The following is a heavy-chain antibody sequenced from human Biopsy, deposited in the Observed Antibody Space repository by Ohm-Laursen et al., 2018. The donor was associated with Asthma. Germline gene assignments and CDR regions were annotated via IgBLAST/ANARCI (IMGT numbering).Heavy chain of an antibody. Sequence: GSLRPSCAATGFAVSRDHMFWVRQAPGKGLEWVSVIYSGGTSHTADSVRGRFTISRDFSKNTLHLQMHSLRVEDTAVYYCARTFHFWSPYHAEHYQLWGQGTLVTVSS. CDR3: ARTFHFWSPYHAEHYQL. CDR1: GFAVSRDH. V-gene: IGHV3-66*01. J-gene: IGHJ1*01. D-gene: IGHD3-3*02. CDR2: IYSGGTS.